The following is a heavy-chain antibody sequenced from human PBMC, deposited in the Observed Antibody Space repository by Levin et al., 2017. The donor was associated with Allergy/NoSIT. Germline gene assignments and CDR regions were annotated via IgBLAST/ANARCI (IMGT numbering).Heavy chain of an antibody. Sequence: SETLSLTCAVYGGSFSGHYWSWIRQPPGKGLEWIGEINHSGSTNYNPSLKSRMTVSVDTSKNQFSLKVTSVTAADTAVYYCARGALSGGKYYLDFWSQGTLVTVSS. CDR3: ARGALSGGKYYLDF. V-gene: IGHV4-34*01. D-gene: IGHD1-1*01. CDR2: INHSGST. J-gene: IGHJ4*02. CDR1: GGSFSGHY.